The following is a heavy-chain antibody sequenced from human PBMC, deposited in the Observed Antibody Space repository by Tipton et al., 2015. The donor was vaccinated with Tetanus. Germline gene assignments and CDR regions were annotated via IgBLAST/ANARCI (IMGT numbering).Heavy chain of an antibody. CDR3: ARGNSFDSSGYPAFDI. D-gene: IGHD3-22*01. Sequence: QVQLVQSGAEVKKPGASVKVSCKASGYTFTSYDINWVRQATGQGLEWMGWMNPSSGNTGYAQKFQGRVTMTRNTSINTAYMELSSLRSEDTAVYYCARGNSFDSSGYPAFDIWGQGTMVTVSS. CDR2: MNPSSGNT. V-gene: IGHV1-8*01. J-gene: IGHJ3*02. CDR1: GYTFTSYD.